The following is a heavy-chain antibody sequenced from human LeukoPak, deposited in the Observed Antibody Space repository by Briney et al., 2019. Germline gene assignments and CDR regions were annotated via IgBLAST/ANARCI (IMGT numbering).Heavy chain of an antibody. Sequence: SGGSLRLSCAASGLTVSSNYMSWVRQAPGKGLEWVSVIYSGGSTYYADSVKGRFTISRDNSKNTLYLQMNSLRAEDTAVYYCARATTSGYYYFDYWGQGTLVTVSS. CDR2: IYSGGST. CDR3: ARATTSGYYYFDY. CDR1: GLTVSSNY. D-gene: IGHD3-22*01. V-gene: IGHV3-66*01. J-gene: IGHJ4*02.